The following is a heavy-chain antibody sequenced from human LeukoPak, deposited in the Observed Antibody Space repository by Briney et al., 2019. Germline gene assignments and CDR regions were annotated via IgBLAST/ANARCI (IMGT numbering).Heavy chain of an antibody. CDR1: GGSFSGYY. J-gene: IGHJ6*03. CDR2: INHSGST. V-gene: IGHV4-34*01. Sequence: SETLSLTCAVYGGSFSGYYWSWIRQPPGKGLEWIGEINHSGSTNYNPSLKSRVTISVDTSKNQFSLKLSSVTAADTAVYYCARHRGGSSWRNYYYNMDVWGKGTTVTISS. CDR3: ARHRGGSSWRNYYYNMDV. D-gene: IGHD6-13*01.